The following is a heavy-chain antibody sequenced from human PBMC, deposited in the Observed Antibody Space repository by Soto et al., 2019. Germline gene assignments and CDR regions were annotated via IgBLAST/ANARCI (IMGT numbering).Heavy chain of an antibody. V-gene: IGHV4-59*08. CDR1: GGSISSYY. Sequence: SETLSLTCTVSGGSISSYYWSWIRQPPGKGLEWIGYIYYSGSTNYNPSLKSRVTISVDTSKNQFSLKLSSVTAADTAVYYCARNGEHSSSWYFDFWGQGTLVTVSS. CDR2: IYYSGST. J-gene: IGHJ4*02. D-gene: IGHD6-13*01. CDR3: ARNGEHSSSWYFDF.